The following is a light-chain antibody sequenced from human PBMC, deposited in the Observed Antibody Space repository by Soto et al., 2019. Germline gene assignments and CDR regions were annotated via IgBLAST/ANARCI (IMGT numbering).Light chain of an antibody. CDR1: QSVGSW. CDR2: DVS. J-gene: IGKJ5*01. CDR3: QQYNSYSIT. V-gene: IGKV1-5*01. Sequence: DIQMTQSPSTLSASVGDRVTISCRASQSVGSWLAWYQQKPGKAPKFLIYDVSSLKSGVPSRFSGSGSGTEFTLTISSLQPDDFATYYCQQYNSYSITFGQGTRLEIK.